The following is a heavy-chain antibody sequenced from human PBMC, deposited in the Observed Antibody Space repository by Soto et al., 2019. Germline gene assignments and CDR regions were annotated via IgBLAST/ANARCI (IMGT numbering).Heavy chain of an antibody. V-gene: IGHV1-46*01. CDR1: GYIFSSHF. J-gene: IGHJ4*02. CDR2: INPSGGST. CDR3: ARQMAYYFDY. Sequence: GASVKVSCKASGYIFSSHFMHWVRQAPGQGLEWMAIINPSGGSTGYAQKFQGRVTMTRDTSTSTVYMELSSLRSEDTAVYYCARQMAYYFDYWGQGTLVTAPQ.